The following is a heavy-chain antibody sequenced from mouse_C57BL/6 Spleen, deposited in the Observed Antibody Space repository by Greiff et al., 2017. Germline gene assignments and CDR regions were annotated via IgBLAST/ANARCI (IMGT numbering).Heavy chain of an antibody. J-gene: IGHJ4*01. D-gene: IGHD2-3*01. CDR3: ARHKWLLPAMDY. CDR1: GYTFTEYT. Sequence: QVQLKESGAELVKPGASVKLSCKASGYTFTEYTIHWVKQRSGQGLEWIGWFYPGSGSIKYNEKFKDKATLTADKSSRTVYMELSRLTSEDSAVYFCARHKWLLPAMDYWGQGTSVTVSS. CDR2: FYPGSGSI. V-gene: IGHV1-62-2*01.